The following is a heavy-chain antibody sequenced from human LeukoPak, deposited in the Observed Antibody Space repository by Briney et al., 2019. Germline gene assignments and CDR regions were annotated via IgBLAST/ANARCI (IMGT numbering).Heavy chain of an antibody. Sequence: HPGGSLRLSCAASGFTFSSYAMSWVRQAPGKGLEWVSAISGSGGSTYYADSVKGRFTISRDNSKNTLYLQMNSLRAEDTAVYYCAKGPTDYGDCYFDYWGQGTLVTVSS. CDR1: GFTFSSYA. V-gene: IGHV3-23*01. CDR3: AKGPTDYGDCYFDY. D-gene: IGHD4-17*01. CDR2: ISGSGGST. J-gene: IGHJ4*02.